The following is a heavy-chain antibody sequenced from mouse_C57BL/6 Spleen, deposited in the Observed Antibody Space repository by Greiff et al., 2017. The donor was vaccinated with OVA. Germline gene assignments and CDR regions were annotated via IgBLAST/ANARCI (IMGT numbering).Heavy chain of an antibody. CDR3: ARCYGSSGDY. CDR2: INPNNGGT. J-gene: IGHJ2*01. D-gene: IGHD1-1*01. CDR1: GYTFTDYY. Sequence: VQLQQSGPELVKPGASVKISCKASGYTFTDYYMNWVKQSHGKSLEWIGDINPNNGGTSYNQKFKGKATLTVDKSSSTAYMELRSLTSEDSAVYYCARCYGSSGDYWGQGTTVTVSS. V-gene: IGHV1-26*01.